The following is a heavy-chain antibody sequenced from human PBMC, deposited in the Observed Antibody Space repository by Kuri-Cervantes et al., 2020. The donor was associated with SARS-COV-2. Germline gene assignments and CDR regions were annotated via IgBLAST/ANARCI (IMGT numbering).Heavy chain of an antibody. CDR1: GFTFSSYA. Sequence: GESLKISCAASGFTFSSYAMSWVRQAPGKGLEWVSAISGSGGSTYYADSVEGRFTISRDNSKNTLYLQMNSLRAEDTAVYYCAKPTVRGELAFDYWGQGTLVTVSS. CDR3: AKPTVRGELAFDY. J-gene: IGHJ4*02. D-gene: IGHD3-10*01. V-gene: IGHV3-23*01. CDR2: ISGSGGST.